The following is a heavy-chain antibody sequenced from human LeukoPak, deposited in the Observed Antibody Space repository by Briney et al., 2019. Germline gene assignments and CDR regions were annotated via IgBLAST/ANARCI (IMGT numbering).Heavy chain of an antibody. V-gene: IGHV3-23*01. J-gene: IGHJ4*02. CDR3: ARESFSDLGYCSGGSCYHFDY. CDR2: ISGSGGST. CDR1: GFTFSTYA. Sequence: GGSLRLSCVASGFTFSTYAMSWVRQAPGKGLEWVSTISGSGGSTYYADSVKGRFTISRDNAKNTLYLQMNSLRAEDTAVYYCARESFSDLGYCSGGSCYHFDYWGQGTLVTVSS. D-gene: IGHD2-15*01.